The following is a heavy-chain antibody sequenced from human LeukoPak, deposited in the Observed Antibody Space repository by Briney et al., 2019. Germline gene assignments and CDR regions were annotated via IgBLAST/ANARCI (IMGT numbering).Heavy chain of an antibody. CDR1: GYTFTGRY. D-gene: IGHD6-19*01. V-gene: IGHV1-2*02. CDR2: INPNSGGT. J-gene: IGHJ4*02. Sequence: GASVKVSCKASGYTFTGRYRHWVRQAPGQGLEWMGWINPNSGGTNYAQKFQGRVTVTRDTSISTAYMELSRLRSDDTGVYYCASRYLESSGLGDYWGRGTLVTVSS. CDR3: ASRYLESSGLGDY.